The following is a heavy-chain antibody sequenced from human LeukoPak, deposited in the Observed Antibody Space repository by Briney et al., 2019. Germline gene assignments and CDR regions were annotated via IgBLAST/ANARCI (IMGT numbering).Heavy chain of an antibody. V-gene: IGHV3-30-3*01. Sequence: GGSLRLSCAASGFTFSSYAMHWVRQAPGKGLEWVAVISYDGSNKYYADSVKGRFTISRDNAKNTLYLQMNRLRVEDTAVYYCARDRYSGRLETDYWGQGTLVTVSS. J-gene: IGHJ4*02. CDR1: GFTFSSYA. D-gene: IGHD1-26*01. CDR3: ARDRYSGRLETDY. CDR2: ISYDGSNK.